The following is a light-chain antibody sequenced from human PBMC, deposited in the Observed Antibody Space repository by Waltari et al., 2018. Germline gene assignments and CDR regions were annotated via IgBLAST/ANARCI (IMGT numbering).Light chain of an antibody. V-gene: IGKV4-1*01. CDR3: QQYYSTIT. CDR1: QSVLYNSNNKNY. Sequence: DIVMTQSPDYLAVSLGERDRINCKSSQSVLYNSNNKNYLAWYQQKPGQPPQLLIYWASTRESGVPDRFSGSGSGTDFTLTISSLQAEDVGVYYCQQYYSTITFGQGTRLEIK. CDR2: WAS. J-gene: IGKJ5*01.